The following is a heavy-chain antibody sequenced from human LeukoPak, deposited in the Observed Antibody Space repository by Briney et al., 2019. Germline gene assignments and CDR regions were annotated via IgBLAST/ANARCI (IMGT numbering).Heavy chain of an antibody. V-gene: IGHV3-30*02. CDR3: ARDNAVYSSSPYYFDY. CDR1: GFTFSSYG. Sequence: GGSLRLSCAASGFTFSSYGMHWVRQAPGKGLEWVAFIRYDGSNKYYADSVKGRFTISRDNSKNTLYLQMNSLRAEDTAVYYCARDNAVYSSSPYYFDYWGQGTLVTVSS. D-gene: IGHD6-13*01. CDR2: IRYDGSNK. J-gene: IGHJ4*02.